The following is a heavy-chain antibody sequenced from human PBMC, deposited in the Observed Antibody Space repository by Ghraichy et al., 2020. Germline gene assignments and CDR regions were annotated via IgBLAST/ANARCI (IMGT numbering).Heavy chain of an antibody. V-gene: IGHV3-33*01. D-gene: IGHD6-19*01. CDR1: GFTFSSYG. Sequence: GGSLRLSCAASGFTFSSYGMHWVRQAPGKGLEWVAVIWYDGSNKYYADSVKGRFTISRDNSKNTLYLQMNSLRAEDTAVYYCARVSSPIAVAGTYFDYWGQGTLVTVSS. CDR2: IWYDGSNK. J-gene: IGHJ4*02. CDR3: ARVSSPIAVAGTYFDY.